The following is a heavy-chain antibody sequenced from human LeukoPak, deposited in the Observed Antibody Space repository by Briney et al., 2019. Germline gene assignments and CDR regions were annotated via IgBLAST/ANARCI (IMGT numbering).Heavy chain of an antibody. V-gene: IGHV4-34*01. D-gene: IGHD3-10*01. CDR1: GGSFSGYY. J-gene: IGHJ6*03. Sequence: SETLSLTCAVYGGSFSGYYWSWIRQPPGKGLEWIGKINHSGSTNYNPSLKSRVTISVDTSKNQFSLNLSSVTAADTAVYYCARNTAYYYASGYYYMDVWGKGTTVTVSS. CDR2: INHSGST. CDR3: ARNTAYYYASGYYYMDV.